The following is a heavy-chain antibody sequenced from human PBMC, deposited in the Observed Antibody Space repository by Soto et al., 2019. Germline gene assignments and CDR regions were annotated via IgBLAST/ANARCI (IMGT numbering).Heavy chain of an antibody. Sequence: EVQLVESGGGLVQPGGSLRLSSTACGFPFSDSWMTWVRQAPGKGLEWVARIKPDESEKKYADSVKGRFSISRDNAKNSMYLQMDSLRGEDTAVYYCVRGGSNYASWGQGTLVTVSS. D-gene: IGHD4-4*01. CDR1: GFPFSDSW. V-gene: IGHV3-7*01. CDR2: IKPDESEK. CDR3: VRGGSNYAS. J-gene: IGHJ5*02.